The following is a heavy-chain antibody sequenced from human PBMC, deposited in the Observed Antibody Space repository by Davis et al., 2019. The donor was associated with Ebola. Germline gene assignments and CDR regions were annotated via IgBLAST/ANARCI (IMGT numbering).Heavy chain of an antibody. CDR1: GFIFTTYA. CDR3: AKEGRIAA. D-gene: IGHD6-13*01. V-gene: IGHV3-23*01. Sequence: PGGSLRLSCPASGFIFTTYAMTWVRQAPGKGLERVSSICISTGHDATYYADSVKRRFIISRDNSNNMVYLKMNSLGADDTAVYYCAKEGRIAAWGQGTLVTVSS. CDR2: ICISTGHDAT. J-gene: IGHJ4*02.